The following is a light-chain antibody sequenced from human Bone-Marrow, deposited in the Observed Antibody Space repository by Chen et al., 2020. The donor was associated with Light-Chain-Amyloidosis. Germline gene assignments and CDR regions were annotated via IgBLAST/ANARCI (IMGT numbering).Light chain of an antibody. CDR2: DDS. V-gene: IGLV3-21*02. Sequence: SYVLTQPSSVSVAPGQQATIACGGNNIGSTSVHWYQQTPGQAPLLVVYDDSDRPSGIPERLSGSNSGNTATLTISRVEAGDEADYYCQVWDGSSDRPVFGGGTKLTVL. J-gene: IGLJ3*02. CDR3: QVWDGSSDRPV. CDR1: NIGSTS.